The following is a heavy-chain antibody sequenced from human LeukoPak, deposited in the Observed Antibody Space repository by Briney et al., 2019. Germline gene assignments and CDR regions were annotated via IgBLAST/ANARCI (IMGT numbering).Heavy chain of an antibody. CDR3: ARVDPSYHYYYMDV. V-gene: IGHV4-4*07. Sequence: SETLSLTWTVSGGSISIYYWNWIRQPAGKGLEWIGRIFTSGITNYNPSLKSRVTMSVDTSKNQFSLKLSSVTAADTAVYYCARVDPSYHYYYMDVWGKGTTVTVSS. J-gene: IGHJ6*03. CDR1: GGSISIYY. CDR2: IFTSGIT.